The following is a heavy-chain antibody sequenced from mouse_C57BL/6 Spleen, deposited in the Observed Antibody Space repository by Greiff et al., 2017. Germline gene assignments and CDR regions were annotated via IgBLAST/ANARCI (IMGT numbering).Heavy chain of an antibody. CDR2: ISGGGGNT. CDR3: ARHGYDLDY. J-gene: IGHJ4*01. CDR1: GFTFSSYT. V-gene: IGHV5-9*01. Sequence: EVKLVESGGGLVKPGGSLKLSCAASGFTFSSYTMSWVRQTPEKRLEWVATISGGGGNTYYPDSVKGRFIISRDNAKNTLYLQMSSLRSEDTALYYCARHGYDLDYWGQGTSVTVSS.